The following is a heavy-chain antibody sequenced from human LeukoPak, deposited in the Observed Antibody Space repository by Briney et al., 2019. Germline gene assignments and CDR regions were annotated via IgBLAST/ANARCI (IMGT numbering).Heavy chain of an antibody. CDR1: GFSFSSYE. D-gene: IGHD6-25*01. CDR3: ARDGTPIYSSGWVYMDV. Sequence: GGSLRLSCAASGFSFSSYEMNWVRQAPGKGLEWISYTSASGTLTHYADSVEGRFTISRDNAKNSLYLQMNSLRGEDTAVYYCARDGTPIYSSGWVYMDVWGKGTTVTISS. CDR2: TSASGTLT. J-gene: IGHJ6*04. V-gene: IGHV3-48*03.